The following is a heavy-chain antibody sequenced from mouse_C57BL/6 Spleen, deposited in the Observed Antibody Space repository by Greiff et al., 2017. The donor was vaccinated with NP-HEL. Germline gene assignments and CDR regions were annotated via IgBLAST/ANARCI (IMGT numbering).Heavy chain of an antibody. CDR2: IYPGDGDT. CDR1: GYAFSSSW. CDR3: ARGGMDY. J-gene: IGHJ4*01. V-gene: IGHV1-82*01. Sequence: QVQLQQSGPELVKPGASVKISCKASGYAFSSSWMNWVKQRPGKGLEWIGRIYPGDGDTNYNGKFKGKATLTVDKSSSTAYMQLSSLTSEDSAVYYCARGGMDYWGQGTSVTVSS.